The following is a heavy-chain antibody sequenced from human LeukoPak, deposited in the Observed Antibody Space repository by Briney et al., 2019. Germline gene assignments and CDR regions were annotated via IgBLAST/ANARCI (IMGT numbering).Heavy chain of an antibody. CDR3: AKDRRVGSTYFDY. CDR2: ISYDGSNK. D-gene: IGHD1-1*01. CDR1: GFTFSTYG. J-gene: IGHJ4*02. V-gene: IGHV3-30*18. Sequence: GGSLRLSCAASGFTFSTYGMHWVRQAPGKGLEWMAVISYDGSNKYYADSVKGRFTISRDNSKNTLYVQMNSLRVEDTAVYYCAKDRRVGSTYFDYWGQGTLVIVSS.